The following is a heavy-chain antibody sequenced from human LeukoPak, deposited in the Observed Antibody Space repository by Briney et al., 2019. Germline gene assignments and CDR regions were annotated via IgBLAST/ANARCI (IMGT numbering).Heavy chain of an antibody. V-gene: IGHV3-64*01. J-gene: IGHJ6*03. CDR3: AREHYFYYMDG. CDR2: ISSNGGST. CDR1: GFTFSSYG. Sequence: GGSLRLSCAASGFTFSSYGMSWVRQAPGKGLEYVSAISSNGGSTYYANSVKGRFTISRDNSKNTLYLQMGSLRAEDTAVYYCAREHYFYYMDGWGKGTTVTVSS.